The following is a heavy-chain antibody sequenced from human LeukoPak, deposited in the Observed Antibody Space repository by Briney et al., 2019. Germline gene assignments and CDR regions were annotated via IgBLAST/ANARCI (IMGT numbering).Heavy chain of an antibody. CDR2: IYYSRST. Sequence: SETLSLTCTVSGDSISSYYWSWIWQPPGKGLEWIGYIYYSRSTNYNPSLKSRVTISIDTSKNQFSLKLNSVTAADTAVYYCARHGANRQQLVMAFDIWGQGTMVTVSS. CDR3: ARHGANRQQLVMAFDI. CDR1: GDSISSYY. V-gene: IGHV4-59*08. J-gene: IGHJ3*02. D-gene: IGHD6-13*01.